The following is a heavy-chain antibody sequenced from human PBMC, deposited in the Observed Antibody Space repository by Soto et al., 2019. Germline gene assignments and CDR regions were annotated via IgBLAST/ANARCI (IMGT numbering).Heavy chain of an antibody. V-gene: IGHV3-9*01. CDR2: ISWNSGII. CDR3: AKGYSYGVLEPLGY. J-gene: IGHJ4*02. CDR1: GFTFDDYA. D-gene: IGHD5-18*01. Sequence: GGSLRLSCAASGFTFDDYAMHWARQAPGKGLEWVSGISWNSGIIDYADSVKGRFTISRDNAKNSLYLQMNSLRAEDTALYYCAKGYSYGVLEPLGYWGQGTLVTVSS.